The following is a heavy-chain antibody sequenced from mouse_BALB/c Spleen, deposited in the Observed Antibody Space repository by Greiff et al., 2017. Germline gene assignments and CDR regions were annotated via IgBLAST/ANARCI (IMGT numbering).Heavy chain of an antibody. J-gene: IGHJ3*01. V-gene: IGHV1-4*01. Sequence: VKLMESGAELARPGASVKMSCKASGYTFTSYTMHWVKQRPGQGLEWIGYINPSSGYTNYNQKFKDKATLTADKSSSTAYMQLSSLTSEDSAVYYCARFDYGAWFADWGQGTLVTVSA. CDR3: ARFDYGAWFAD. CDR1: GYTFTSYT. D-gene: IGHD2-4*01. CDR2: INPSSGYT.